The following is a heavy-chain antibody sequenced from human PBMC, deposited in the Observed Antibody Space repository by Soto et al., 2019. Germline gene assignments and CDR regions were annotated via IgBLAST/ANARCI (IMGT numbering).Heavy chain of an antibody. D-gene: IGHD3-10*01. CDR3: ARDSVDYYGSGSYYNGGWFDP. CDR1: GGTFSSYT. J-gene: IGHJ5*02. V-gene: IGHV1-69*08. CDR2: IIPILGIA. Sequence: QVQLVQSGAEVKKPGSSVKVSCKASGGTFSSYTISWVRQAPGQGLEWMGRIIPILGIANYAQKFQGRVTITADNSTSTAYMELSSLRSEDTAVYYCARDSVDYYGSGSYYNGGWFDPWGQGTLVTVSS.